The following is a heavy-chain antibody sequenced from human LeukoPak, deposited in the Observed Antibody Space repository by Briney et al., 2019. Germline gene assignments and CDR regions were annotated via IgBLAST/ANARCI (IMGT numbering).Heavy chain of an antibody. V-gene: IGHV3-30*18. D-gene: IGHD6-13*01. CDR3: AKDRYSGLNTIDY. CDR1: EFTFNTYG. CDR2: ISYDGSYK. J-gene: IGHJ4*02. Sequence: GGSLRLSCAASEFTFNTYGMHGLPQAPGKAREGVAVISYDGSYKFYADSVKGRFTISRDNSKSTLYLQMNSLRAEDTSVYYCAKDRYSGLNTIDYWGQGTLVTVSS.